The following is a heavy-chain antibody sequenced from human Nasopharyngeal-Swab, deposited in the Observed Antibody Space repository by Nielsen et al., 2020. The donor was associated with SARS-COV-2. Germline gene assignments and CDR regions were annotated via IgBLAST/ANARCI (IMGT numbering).Heavy chain of an antibody. CDR2: IKQDGSEK. Sequence: GESLKISCAASGFTFSSYWMSWVRQAPGKGPEWVANIKQDGSEKYYVDSVKGRFTISRDNAKNSLYLQMNSLRAEDTAVYYCARESGRGAAAATYYYGMDVWGQGTTVTVSS. V-gene: IGHV3-7*01. D-gene: IGHD6-13*01. CDR1: GFTFSSYW. CDR3: ARESGRGAAAATYYYGMDV. J-gene: IGHJ6*02.